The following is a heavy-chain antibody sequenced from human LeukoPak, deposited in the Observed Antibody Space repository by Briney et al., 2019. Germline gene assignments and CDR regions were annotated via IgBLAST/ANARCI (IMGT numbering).Heavy chain of an antibody. D-gene: IGHD3-9*01. V-gene: IGHV4-34*01. Sequence: SETLSLTCAVYGGSFSGYYWSWIRQPPGKGLEWIGEINHSGSTNYNPSLKSRVTISVDTSKNQFSLKLSSVTVADTAVYYCARGRRYFDWLLRGYYFHYWGQGTLVTVSS. J-gene: IGHJ4*02. CDR1: GGSFSGYY. CDR3: ARGRRYFDWLLRGYYFHY. CDR2: INHSGST.